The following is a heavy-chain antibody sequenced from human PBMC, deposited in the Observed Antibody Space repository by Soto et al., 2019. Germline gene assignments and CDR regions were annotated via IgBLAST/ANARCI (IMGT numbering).Heavy chain of an antibody. V-gene: IGHV1-18*01. Sequence: QVQLVQSGAEVKRPGASVKVSCNASGYSFTSYGISWVRRAPGQGLEWMGWISGYNGHPTYAQKVQDRVTMTTDPSPSTAYMELRSLRSDDTAVYYCASRVYDDLYYMDVWGKGTTVTVSS. CDR2: ISGYNGHP. CDR1: GYSFTSYG. D-gene: IGHD3-3*01. CDR3: ASRVYDDLYYMDV. J-gene: IGHJ6*03.